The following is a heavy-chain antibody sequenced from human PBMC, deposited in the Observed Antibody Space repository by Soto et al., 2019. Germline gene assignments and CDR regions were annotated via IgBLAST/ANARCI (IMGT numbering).Heavy chain of an antibody. CDR1: GASISSYNY. Sequence: PSETLSLTCNVSGASISSYNYGGWFRQPPGKGLEWIGSIIYSGDTIYNPSLQSRLTLFVDTSKNQFSLQLTSVTAAATAVYYCARHVNLPLAGSGFDSWGRGTLVTV. CDR3: ARHVNLPLAGSGFDS. CDR2: IIYSGDT. V-gene: IGHV4-39*01. J-gene: IGHJ4*02. D-gene: IGHD6-19*01.